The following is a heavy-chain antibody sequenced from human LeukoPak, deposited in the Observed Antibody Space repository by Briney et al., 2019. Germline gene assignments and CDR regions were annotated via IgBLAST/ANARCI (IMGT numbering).Heavy chain of an antibody. CDR3: VRDRDYYDSSGYSYYFDY. V-gene: IGHV4-59*01. D-gene: IGHD3-22*01. CDR1: GGSISSYY. Sequence: SETLSLTCTVSGGSISSYYWSWIRQPPGKGLEWIGYIYYSGSTNYNPSLKSRVTISVDTSKNQFSLKLSSVTAADTAVYYCVRDRDYYDSSGYSYYFDYWGQGTLVTVSS. J-gene: IGHJ4*02. CDR2: IYYSGST.